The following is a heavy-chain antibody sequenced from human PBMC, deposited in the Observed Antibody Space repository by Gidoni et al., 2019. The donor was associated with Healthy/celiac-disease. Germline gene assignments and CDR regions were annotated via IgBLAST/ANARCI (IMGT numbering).Heavy chain of an antibody. CDR3: AREGCGGDCRITPTVISDAFDI. Sequence: EVQLVESGGGLVQPGGSLSLSCAASGFTFSSYWMHWVRQAPGKGLVWVSRINSDGISTSYADSVKGRFTISSDNAKNTLYLQMNSLRAEDTAVYYCAREGCGGDCRITPTVISDAFDIWGQGTMVTVSS. CDR2: INSDGIST. D-gene: IGHD2-21*02. J-gene: IGHJ3*02. CDR1: GFTFSSYW. V-gene: IGHV3-74*01.